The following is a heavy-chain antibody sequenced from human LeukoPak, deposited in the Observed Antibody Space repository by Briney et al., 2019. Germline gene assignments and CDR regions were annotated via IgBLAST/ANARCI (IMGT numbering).Heavy chain of an antibody. J-gene: IGHJ4*02. D-gene: IGHD2-2*01. Sequence: PSETLSLTCAVYGGSFSGYYWSWIRQPPGKGLEWIGEINHSGSTNYNPSLKSRVTISVDTSKNQFPLKLSSVTAADTAVYYCARGDQGYFDYWGQGTLVTVSS. V-gene: IGHV4-34*01. CDR1: GGSFSGYY. CDR3: ARGDQGYFDY. CDR2: INHSGST.